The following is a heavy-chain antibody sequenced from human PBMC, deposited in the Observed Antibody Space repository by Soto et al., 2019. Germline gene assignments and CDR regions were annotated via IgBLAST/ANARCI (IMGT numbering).Heavy chain of an antibody. CDR3: ARAPPTRYSSSWFSAFDI. J-gene: IGHJ3*02. CDR1: GYTFTSYG. V-gene: IGHV1-18*04. Sequence: GASVKVSCKASGYTFTSYGISWVRQAPGQGLEWMGWISAYNGNTNYAQKLQGRVTMTTDTSTSTAYMELGSLRSDDTAVYYCARAPPTRYSSSWFSAFDIWGQGTMVTVSS. CDR2: ISAYNGNT. D-gene: IGHD6-13*01.